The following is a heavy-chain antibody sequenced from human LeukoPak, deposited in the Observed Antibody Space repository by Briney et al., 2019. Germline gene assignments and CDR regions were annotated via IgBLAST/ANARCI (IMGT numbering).Heavy chain of an antibody. D-gene: IGHD6-19*01. Sequence: ASVKVSCKASGYTFTSYGISWVRQAPGQGLEWMGWISAYNGNTNYAQKLQGRVTMTTDTSTSTAYMELRSLRSDDTAVYYCARDSRAQLYSSGWFANFDYWGQGTLVTVSS. CDR3: ARDSRAQLYSSGWFANFDY. V-gene: IGHV1-18*01. J-gene: IGHJ4*02. CDR2: ISAYNGNT. CDR1: GYTFTSYG.